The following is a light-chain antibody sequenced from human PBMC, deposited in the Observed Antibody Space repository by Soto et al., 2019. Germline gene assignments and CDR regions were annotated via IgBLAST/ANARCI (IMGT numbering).Light chain of an antibody. V-gene: IGLV2-11*01. CDR2: DVS. J-gene: IGLJ3*02. CDR3: CSYAGSYTWV. CDR1: SSDVGGYNY. Sequence: QSVLTQPRSVSGSPGQSVTISCTGTSSDVGGYNYVSWYQQHPGKAPKLMIYDVSKWPSGVPDRFSGSKSGNTASLTISGLQAEDEADYYCCSYAGSYTWVFGGGTKLIVL.